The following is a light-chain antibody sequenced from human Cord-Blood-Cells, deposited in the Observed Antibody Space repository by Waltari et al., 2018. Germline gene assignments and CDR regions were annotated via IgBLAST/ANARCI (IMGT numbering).Light chain of an antibody. Sequence: QSALPQPRSVSGSPGQSVTISCPGPSSDVGGYNYVSWYQQHPGKAPKLMIYDVSKRPSGVPDRFSGSKSGNTASLTISGLQAEDEADYYCCSYAGSYTLVFGGGTKLTVL. V-gene: IGLV2-11*01. CDR2: DVS. CDR1: SSDVGGYNY. CDR3: CSYAGSYTLV. J-gene: IGLJ2*01.